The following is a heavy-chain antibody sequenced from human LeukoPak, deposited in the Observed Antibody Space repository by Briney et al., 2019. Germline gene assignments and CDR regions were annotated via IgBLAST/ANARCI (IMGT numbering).Heavy chain of an antibody. CDR1: GGSISSGGYY. Sequence: SQTLSLTCTVSGGSISSGGYYWSWIRQHPGKGLEWIGYSYYSGSTYYNPSLKSRVTISVDTSKNQFSLKLRSVTAADTAVYYCARPYYDILTGYYDAFDIWGQGTMVTVPS. J-gene: IGHJ3*02. D-gene: IGHD3-9*01. V-gene: IGHV4-31*03. CDR3: ARPYYDILTGYYDAFDI. CDR2: SYYSGST.